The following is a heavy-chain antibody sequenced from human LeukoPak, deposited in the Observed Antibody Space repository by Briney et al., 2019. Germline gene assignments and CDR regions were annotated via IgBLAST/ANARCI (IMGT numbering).Heavy chain of an antibody. CDR2: IYHSGGT. CDR1: GGSISGNNW. Sequence: SETLSLTCAVSGGSISGNNWWGWVRQPPGKGLEWIGEIYHSGGTSYKPSLKSRVSISVDKSKNQFSLKLSSVTAADTAVYYCASSGYSSNWYPHWGQGTLVTVSS. V-gene: IGHV4-4*02. J-gene: IGHJ4*02. CDR3: ASSGYSSNWYPH. D-gene: IGHD6-13*01.